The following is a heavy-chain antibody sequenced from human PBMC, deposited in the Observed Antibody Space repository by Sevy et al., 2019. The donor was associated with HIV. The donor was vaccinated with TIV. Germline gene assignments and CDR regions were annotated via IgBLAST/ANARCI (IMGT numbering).Heavy chain of an antibody. Sequence: SETLSLTCAVSGYSISSGYYWGWIRQPPGKGLEWIGSIYHSGSTYYNPSLKSRVTISVDTSKNQFSLKLSSVTAADTAMYYCARAGSSSVYYYYYMDVWGKGTTVTVSS. CDR3: ARAGSSSVYYYYYMDV. J-gene: IGHJ6*03. V-gene: IGHV4-38-2*01. CDR1: GYSISSGYY. D-gene: IGHD2-15*01. CDR2: IYHSGST.